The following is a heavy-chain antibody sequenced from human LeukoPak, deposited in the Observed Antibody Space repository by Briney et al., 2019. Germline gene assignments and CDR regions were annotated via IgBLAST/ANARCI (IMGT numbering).Heavy chain of an antibody. CDR1: GYTFTSYG. Sequence: ASVKVSCKASGYTFTSYGISWVRQAPGQGLEWMGWISAYNGNTNYAQKLQGRVTMTTDTSTSTAYMELRSLRPDGTAVYYCARAPYCSGGSCYSGYYYYGMDVWGKGTTVTVSS. CDR3: ARAPYCSGGSCYSGYYYYGMDV. V-gene: IGHV1-18*04. J-gene: IGHJ6*04. D-gene: IGHD2-15*01. CDR2: ISAYNGNT.